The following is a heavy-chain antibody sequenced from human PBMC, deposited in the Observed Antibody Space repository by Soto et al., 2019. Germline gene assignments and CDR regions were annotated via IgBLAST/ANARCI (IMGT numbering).Heavy chain of an antibody. V-gene: IGHV4-59*01. Sequence: PSETLSLTCTVSGGSISSYYWSWIRQPPGKGLEWTGYIYYSGSTNHNPSLKSRVTISVDTSKNQFSLKLSSVTAADTAVYYCARYYAEGVHAFDIWGQGTMVTVSS. CDR2: IYYSGST. CDR1: GGSISSYY. CDR3: ARYYAEGVHAFDI. J-gene: IGHJ3*02. D-gene: IGHD1-26*01.